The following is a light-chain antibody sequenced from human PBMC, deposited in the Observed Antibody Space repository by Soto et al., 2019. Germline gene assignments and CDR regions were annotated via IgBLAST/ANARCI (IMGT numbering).Light chain of an antibody. CDR1: QSVGTY. CDR3: QQRNSWPLT. V-gene: IGKV3-11*01. CDR2: DAS. Sequence: EVVLTQSPATLSLSPGERATLSCRASQSVGTYLVWYQQRYGQPPSLLIYDASNRATDVPVRFSGSGSGTDFTLTISSLEPEDVAVYYCQQRNSWPLTFHQGTLLEIK. J-gene: IGKJ5*01.